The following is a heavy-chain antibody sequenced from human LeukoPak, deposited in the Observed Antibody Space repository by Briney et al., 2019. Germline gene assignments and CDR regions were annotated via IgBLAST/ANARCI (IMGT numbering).Heavy chain of an antibody. CDR2: IASNSRYT. Sequence: PGGSLRLSCAASGFTFSSYSMNWVRQAPGKGLEWVSSIASNSRYTYYADSVKGRFTVSRDNAKNSLYLQMSSLRVADTAVYYCTKVRTFAVAGTFDYWGQGSLVTVSS. CDR1: GFTFSSYS. V-gene: IGHV3-21*01. CDR3: TKVRTFAVAGTFDY. D-gene: IGHD6-19*01. J-gene: IGHJ4*02.